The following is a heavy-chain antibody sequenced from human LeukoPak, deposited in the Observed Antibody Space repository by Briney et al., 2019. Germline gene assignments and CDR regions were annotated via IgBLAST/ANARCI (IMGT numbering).Heavy chain of an antibody. V-gene: IGHV3-7*01. Sequence: PGGSLRLSCAASGFTFSSYWMSWVRQAPGKGLEWVANIKQDGSEKYYVDSVKGRFTISRDNAKNSLYLQMNSPRAEDTAVYYCARVHGYSSGWGYYYYYYMDVWGKGTTVTVSS. CDR3: ARVHGYSSGWGYYYYYYMDV. D-gene: IGHD6-19*01. CDR1: GFTFSSYW. CDR2: IKQDGSEK. J-gene: IGHJ6*03.